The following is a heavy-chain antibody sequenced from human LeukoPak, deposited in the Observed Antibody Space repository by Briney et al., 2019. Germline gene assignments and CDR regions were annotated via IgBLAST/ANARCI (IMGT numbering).Heavy chain of an antibody. J-gene: IGHJ3*02. Sequence: SETLSLTCTVPGGSISSYYWSWIRQPPGKGLEWNGYIYYSGSTNYNPSLKSRVTISVDTSKNQFSLKLSSVTAADTAVYYCARTPRGVVKKDAFDIWGQGTMVTVSS. CDR1: GGSISSYY. D-gene: IGHD2-15*01. CDR2: IYYSGST. V-gene: IGHV4-59*08. CDR3: ARTPRGVVKKDAFDI.